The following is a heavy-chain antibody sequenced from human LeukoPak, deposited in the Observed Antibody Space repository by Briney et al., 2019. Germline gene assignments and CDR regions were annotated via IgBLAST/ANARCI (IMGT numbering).Heavy chain of an antibody. CDR2: IYYSGST. J-gene: IGHJ4*02. V-gene: IGHV4-31*03. CDR1: GGSISSGGYY. CDR3: ARAGGFFSPFGY. Sequence: PSETLSLTCTVSGGSISSGGYYWRWIRQHPGDGLEWIGYIYYSGSTYYNPSLKSRVTISIDTSKNQFSLKLSSVTAADTAVCYCARAGGFFSPFGYWGQGTLVTVSS. D-gene: IGHD3-16*01.